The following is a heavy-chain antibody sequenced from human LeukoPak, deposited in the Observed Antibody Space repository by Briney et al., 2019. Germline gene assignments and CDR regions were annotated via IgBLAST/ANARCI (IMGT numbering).Heavy chain of an antibody. V-gene: IGHV4-4*07. Sequence: SETLSLTCIVSGGPISSYYWSWIRQPAGKGLEWIGRIYTSGSTNYNPSLKSRVTMSVDTSKNQFSLKLSSVTAADTAVYYCARETCSGGTCYLLDYWGQGTLVTVSS. CDR1: GGPISSYY. CDR3: ARETCSGGTCYLLDY. CDR2: IYTSGST. D-gene: IGHD2-15*01. J-gene: IGHJ4*02.